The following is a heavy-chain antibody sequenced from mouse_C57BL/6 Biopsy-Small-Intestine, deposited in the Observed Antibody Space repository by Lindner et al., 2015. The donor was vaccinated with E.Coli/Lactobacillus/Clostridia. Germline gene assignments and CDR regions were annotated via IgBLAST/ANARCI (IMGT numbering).Heavy chain of an antibody. J-gene: IGHJ3*01. D-gene: IGHD1-1*01. CDR3: ASRYGSRYAWFAY. CDR2: ISSGSSTI. CDR1: GFTFSDYG. Sequence: VQLQESGGVLVKPGGSLKLSCAASGFTFSDYGMHWVRQAPERGLEWVAYISSGSSTIYYADTVKGRFTISRDNAENTLFLQMTSLRSEDTAMYYCASRYGSRYAWFAYWGHGTLVTVSA. V-gene: IGHV5-17*01.